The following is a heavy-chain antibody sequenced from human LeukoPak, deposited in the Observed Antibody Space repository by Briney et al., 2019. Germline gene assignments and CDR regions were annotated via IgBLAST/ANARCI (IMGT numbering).Heavy chain of an antibody. CDR1: GGTISSYY. D-gene: IGHD3-16*02. Sequence: SETLSLTCTVSGGTISSYYWSWIRQPPGKGLEWIGYIYYSGSTYYNPSLKSRVTISVDTSKNQFSLKLSSVTAADTAVYYCARGRGDYVWGSYRPNWFDPRGQGTLVTVSS. CDR2: IYYSGST. V-gene: IGHV4-59*12. J-gene: IGHJ5*02. CDR3: ARGRGDYVWGSYRPNWFDP.